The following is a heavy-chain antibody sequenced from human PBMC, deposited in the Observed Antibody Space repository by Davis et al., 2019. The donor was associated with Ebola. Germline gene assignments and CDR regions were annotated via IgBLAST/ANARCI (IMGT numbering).Heavy chain of an antibody. Sequence: AASVKVSCKTSGGTFSSYAISWVRQAPGQGLEWMGGIIPQKFQGRVTITADESTSTAYMELSSLRSEDTAVYYCARELRVRVGIDYWGQGTLVTVSS. CDR1: GGTFSSYA. J-gene: IGHJ4*02. CDR2: IIP. D-gene: IGHD3-16*01. CDR3: ARELRVRVGIDY. V-gene: IGHV1-69*13.